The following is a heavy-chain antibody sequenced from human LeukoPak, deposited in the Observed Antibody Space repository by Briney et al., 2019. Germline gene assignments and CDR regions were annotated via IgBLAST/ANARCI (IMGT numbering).Heavy chain of an antibody. CDR1: GFTFSSYG. J-gene: IGHJ3*02. V-gene: IGHV3-30*02. Sequence: GGSLRLSCAASGFTFSSYGMHWVRQAPGKGLEWVAFIRYDGSNKYYADSVKGRFTISRDNSKNTLYLQMNSLRAEDTAVYYCAKDFEYCSGGSCYGGGAFDIWGQGTMVTVSS. CDR2: IRYDGSNK. CDR3: AKDFEYCSGGSCYGGGAFDI. D-gene: IGHD2-15*01.